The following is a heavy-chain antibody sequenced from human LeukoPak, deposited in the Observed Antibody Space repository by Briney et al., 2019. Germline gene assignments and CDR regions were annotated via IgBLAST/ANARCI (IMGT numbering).Heavy chain of an antibody. CDR1: GFTFSSYA. CDR2: ISGSGGST. V-gene: IGHV3-23*01. CDR3: AKNSQTRSTGTQYYYYGMDV. Sequence: GGSLRLSCAASGFTFSSYAMSWVRQAPGKGLEWVSAISGSGGSTYYADPVKGRFTISRDNSKNTLYLQMNSLRAEDTAVYYCAKNSQTRSTGTQYYYYGMDVWGKGTTVTVSS. J-gene: IGHJ6*04. D-gene: IGHD4-17*01.